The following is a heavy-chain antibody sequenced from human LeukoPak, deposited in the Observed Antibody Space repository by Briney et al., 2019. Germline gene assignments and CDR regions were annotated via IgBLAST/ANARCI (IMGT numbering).Heavy chain of an antibody. CDR2: INGGGSGT. D-gene: IGHD5-24*01. V-gene: IGHV3-23*01. CDR1: GFTFSNNA. CDR3: AREGWLQGNWYFDL. Sequence: PGGSLRLSCAASGFTFSNNAMHWVRQAPGKGLEWVSAINGGGSGTFYADSVKGRFTISRDNSKNALYLQMNSLRAEDTAVYYCAREGWLQGNWYFDLWGRGTLVTVSS. J-gene: IGHJ2*01.